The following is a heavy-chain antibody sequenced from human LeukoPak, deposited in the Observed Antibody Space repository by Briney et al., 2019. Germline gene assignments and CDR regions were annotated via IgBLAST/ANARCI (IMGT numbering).Heavy chain of an antibody. J-gene: IGHJ4*02. V-gene: IGHV3-30-3*01. D-gene: IGHD6-19*01. Sequence: GGSLRLSCAASGFSFSSYAMHWVRQAPGKGLEWVAVISFDGNNKYYADSVKGRFTISRDNSKNTPYLQMNSLRTEDTAVYYCARGSSGGLFDYWGQGTLVTVSS. CDR2: ISFDGNNK. CDR3: ARGSSGGLFDY. CDR1: GFSFSSYA.